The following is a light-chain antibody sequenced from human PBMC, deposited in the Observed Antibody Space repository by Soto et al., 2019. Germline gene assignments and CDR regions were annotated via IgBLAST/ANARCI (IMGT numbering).Light chain of an antibody. CDR2: AAS. CDR3: QQSFQTPLA. Sequence: DIQMTQSPSSLSASVGDRVTITCRASQSISSYVNWYQQKPGKAPRLLISAASTLQSGVPSRFRGGGSGTDCTLTTSSLQPEEFATYYWQQSFQTPLAFGQRTRIAIE. J-gene: IGKJ5*01. CDR1: QSISSY. V-gene: IGKV1-39*01.